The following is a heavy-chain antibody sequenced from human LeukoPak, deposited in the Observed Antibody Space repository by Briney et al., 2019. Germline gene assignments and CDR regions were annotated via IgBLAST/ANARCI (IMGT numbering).Heavy chain of an antibody. CDR3: ARDLRVSSGYYLNYFDY. D-gene: IGHD3-22*01. CDR2: ISSSSSTI. CDR1: GFTVSSNY. V-gene: IGHV3-48*02. Sequence: PGGSLRLSCAASGFTVSSNYMSWVRQAPGKGLEWVSYISSSSSTIYYADSVKGRFTVSRDNAKNSLYLQMNSLRDEDTAVYYCARDLRVSSGYYLNYFDYWGQGTLVTVSS. J-gene: IGHJ4*02.